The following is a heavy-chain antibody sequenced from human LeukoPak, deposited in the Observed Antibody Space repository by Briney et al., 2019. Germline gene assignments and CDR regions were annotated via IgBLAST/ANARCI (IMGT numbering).Heavy chain of an antibody. CDR2: VNRDGSET. CDR3: ARNNGMDV. V-gene: IGHV3-7*03. J-gene: IGHJ6*02. Sequence: GGSLRLSCAASGFALSSHWMTWVRQVPGRGPEWVANVNRDGSETYCLDSVKGRFTISKDNAKNSLYLQMNSLRAEDTALYHCARNNGMDVWGQGTTVIVSS. CDR1: GFALSSHW.